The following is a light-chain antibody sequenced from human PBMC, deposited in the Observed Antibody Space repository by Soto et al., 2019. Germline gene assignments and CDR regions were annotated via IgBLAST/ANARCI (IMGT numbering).Light chain of an antibody. J-gene: IGLJ2*01. CDR3: SSYISTSTLHVI. Sequence: QSALTQPASVSGSPGQSITISCTGTSSDICGYNYVSWYQQHPGKAPKLIIYDVNSRPSGVSNRFSVSKSGNTASLTLSGLQPEDEADYYCSSYISTSTLHVIFGGGTKVTVL. CDR2: DVN. CDR1: SSDICGYNY. V-gene: IGLV2-14*03.